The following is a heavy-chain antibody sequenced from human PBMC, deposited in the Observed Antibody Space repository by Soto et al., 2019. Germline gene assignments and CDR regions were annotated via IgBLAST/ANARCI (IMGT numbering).Heavy chain of an antibody. CDR3: ARGPSADKIDY. J-gene: IGHJ4*02. Sequence: QVQLQESGPGLVEPSQTLSLTCTVSGDSISSGYFWSWICQSPGKGLEWIGHTYNSGTTYNNPSLRSRGTISIDTSRNQFSLRLTSVTAADTAVYYCARGPSADKIDYWGQGTLVTVSS. CDR2: TYNSGTT. V-gene: IGHV4-30-4*01. CDR1: GDSISSGYF. D-gene: IGHD3-3*01.